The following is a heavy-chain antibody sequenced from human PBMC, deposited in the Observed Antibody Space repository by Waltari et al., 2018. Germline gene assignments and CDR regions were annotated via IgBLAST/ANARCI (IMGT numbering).Heavy chain of an antibody. Sequence: QVQLVQSGAEVKKPGASVKVSCKASGYTFTGYYMHWVRQAPGQGLEWMGWINPNSVGTNYAQKFQGRVTMTRDTSISTAYMELSRLRSDDTAVYYCARGLRYFDYHTWGQGTLVTVSS. V-gene: IGHV1-2*02. D-gene: IGHD3-9*01. CDR3: ARGLRYFDYHT. CDR2: INPNSVGT. J-gene: IGHJ4*02. CDR1: GYTFTGYY.